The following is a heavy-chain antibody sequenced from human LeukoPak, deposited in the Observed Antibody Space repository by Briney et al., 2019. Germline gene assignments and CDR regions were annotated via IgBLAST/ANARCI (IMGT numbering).Heavy chain of an antibody. D-gene: IGHD5-12*01. Sequence: GGSLRLSCAASGFTFSSYSMNWVRQAPGKGLEWVSYISSSSSTIYYADSVKGRFTISRDNAKNSLYLQMNSLRDDDTAVYYCARNDYSGYGRDYFDYWGQGTLVTVSS. CDR3: ARNDYSGYGRDYFDY. V-gene: IGHV3-48*02. CDR1: GFTFSSYS. CDR2: ISSSSSTI. J-gene: IGHJ4*02.